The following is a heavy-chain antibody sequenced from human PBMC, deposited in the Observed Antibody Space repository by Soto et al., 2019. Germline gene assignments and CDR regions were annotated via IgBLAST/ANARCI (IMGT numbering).Heavy chain of an antibody. Sequence: GGSLRLSCAASGFTFSSYGMHWVRQAPGKGLEWVAVISYDGSNKYYADSVKGRFTISRDNSKNTRYLEMNSLRAEDTAVYYCAGGGGYSYGRDPRDYWGQGTLVTVSS. CDR2: ISYDGSNK. V-gene: IGHV3-30*03. J-gene: IGHJ4*02. CDR1: GFTFSSYG. CDR3: AGGGGYSYGRDPRDY. D-gene: IGHD5-18*01.